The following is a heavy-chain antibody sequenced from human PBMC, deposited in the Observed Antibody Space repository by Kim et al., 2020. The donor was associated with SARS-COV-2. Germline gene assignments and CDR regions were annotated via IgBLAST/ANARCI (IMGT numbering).Heavy chain of an antibody. CDR3: ARNYGSGTVIGDV. CDR1: GFTFSPFA. CDR2: IRSDESKR. V-gene: IGHV3-33*01. Sequence: GGSLRLSCIASGFTFSPFAVHWVSQAPGKGLEWVAVIRSDESKRYYGESVKDRFTISRDNSQNTVYLQMNNLRAEDTAIYHCARNYGSGTVIGDVWGQGTMVTVSS. D-gene: IGHD3-10*01. J-gene: IGHJ3*01.